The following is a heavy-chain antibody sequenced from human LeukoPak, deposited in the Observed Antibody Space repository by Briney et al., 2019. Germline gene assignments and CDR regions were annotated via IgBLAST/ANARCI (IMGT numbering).Heavy chain of an antibody. V-gene: IGHV1-18*01. CDR2: ISAYNGNT. D-gene: IGHD3-22*01. CDR3: ARDWGYYDSSGYSLFDY. CDR1: VYTFTSYG. J-gene: IGHJ4*02. Sequence: GASVKVSCKASVYTFTSYGISWVRQAPGQGLEWMGWISAYNGNTNYAQKLQGRVTMTTDTSTSTAYMALRSLRSDDTAVYYCARDWGYYDSSGYSLFDYWGQGTLVTVSS.